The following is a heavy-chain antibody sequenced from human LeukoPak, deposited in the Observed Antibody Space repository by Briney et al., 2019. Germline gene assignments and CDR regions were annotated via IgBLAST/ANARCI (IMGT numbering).Heavy chain of an antibody. CDR3: ATAYDLREYSDY. CDR2: FDPEDGET. CDR1: GYTLTELS. D-gene: IGHD3-3*01. Sequence: ASVKVSCKVSGYTLTELSMHWVRQAPGKGLEWMGGFDPEDGETIYAQKFQGRVTMTEDTSTDTAYMELSSLRSEDTAVYYCATAYDLREYSDYWGQGTLVTVSS. V-gene: IGHV1-24*01. J-gene: IGHJ4*02.